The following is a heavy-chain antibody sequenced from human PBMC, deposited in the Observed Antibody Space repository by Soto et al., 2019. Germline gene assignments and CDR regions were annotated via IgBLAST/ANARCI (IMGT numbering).Heavy chain of an antibody. D-gene: IGHD3-10*02. V-gene: IGHV4-30-4*01. CDR2: IYYSGST. CDR1: GFSISSGDYY. J-gene: IGHJ4*02. Sequence: SETLSLTCTVSGFSISSGDYYWSWIRQPPGKGLEWIGYIYYSGSTYYNPSLKSRVTISVDTSKNQFSLKLSSVTAADTAVYYCARDVRVQRNFDYWGQGTLVTVSS. CDR3: ARDVRVQRNFDY.